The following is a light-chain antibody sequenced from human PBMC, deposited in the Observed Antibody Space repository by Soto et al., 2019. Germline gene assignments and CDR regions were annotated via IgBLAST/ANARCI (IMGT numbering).Light chain of an antibody. Sequence: QSALTQPPSVSGAPGQRVTISCTGSRSNIGAGYDVHWYQQLPGRAPKLLIFDFTIRPSGVPDRFSGSKSGTSASLAIAGLQAEDEADYYCQSYDTSLSAVIFGGGTKLTVL. CDR2: DFT. CDR1: RSNIGAGYD. CDR3: QSYDTSLSAVI. V-gene: IGLV1-40*01. J-gene: IGLJ2*01.